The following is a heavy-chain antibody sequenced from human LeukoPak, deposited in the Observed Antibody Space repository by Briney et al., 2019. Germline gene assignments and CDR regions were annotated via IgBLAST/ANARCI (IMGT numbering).Heavy chain of an antibody. CDR1: GGSISSGSYY. J-gene: IGHJ5*02. D-gene: IGHD3-22*01. V-gene: IGHV4-61*10. CDR2: INHSGST. Sequence: PSETLSLTCTVSGGSISSGSYYWSWIRQPAGKGLEWIGEINHSGSTNYNPSLKSRVTISVDTSKNQFSLRLSSVTAADTAVYYCAREPYYYDSSGYPPWGQGTLVTVSS. CDR3: AREPYYYDSSGYPP.